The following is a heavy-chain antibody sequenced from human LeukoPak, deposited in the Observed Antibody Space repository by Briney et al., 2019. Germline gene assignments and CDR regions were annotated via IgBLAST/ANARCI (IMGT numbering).Heavy chain of an antibody. CDR2: IIPIFGTA. J-gene: IGHJ5*02. CDR1: GGTFSSYA. CDR3: ARGNTVTTSWFDP. Sequence: ASVKVSCKASGGTFSSYAISWVRQAPGQGHGWMGGIIPIFGTANYAQKFQGRVTITTDESTSTAYMELSSLRSEDTAVYYCARGNTVTTSWFDPGGQGTLVTVSS. V-gene: IGHV1-69*05. D-gene: IGHD4-11*01.